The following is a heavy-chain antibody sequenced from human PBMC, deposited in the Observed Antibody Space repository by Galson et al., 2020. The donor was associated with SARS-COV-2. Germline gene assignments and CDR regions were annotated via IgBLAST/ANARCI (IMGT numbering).Heavy chain of an antibody. Sequence: GGSLRLSCEASGFTFSTYAMAWVRQAPGMGLEWVSSISGSGNTPYYADSVKGRFTISRDNSKSTLYLQMNSLRADDPAVYYCARDHSSRYYFDSWGQGSLVTVSS. CDR3: ARDHSSRYYFDS. D-gene: IGHD2-15*01. J-gene: IGHJ4*02. CDR1: GFTFSTYA. V-gene: IGHV3-23*01. CDR2: ISGSGNTP.